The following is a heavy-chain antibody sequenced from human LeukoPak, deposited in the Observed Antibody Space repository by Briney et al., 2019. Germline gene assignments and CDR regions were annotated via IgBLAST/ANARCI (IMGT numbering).Heavy chain of an antibody. J-gene: IGHJ4*02. Sequence: SETLSLTCTVSGGSISSYYWSWIRQPPGKGLEWIGYMSHTGSTSYNPSLKSRVTLSMDTSKLQFSLKLTSVTAADTAVYYCAREGGKQWLVFDYWGQGALVTVSS. V-gene: IGHV4-59*01. CDR1: GGSISSYY. D-gene: IGHD6-19*01. CDR2: MSHTGST. CDR3: AREGGKQWLVFDY.